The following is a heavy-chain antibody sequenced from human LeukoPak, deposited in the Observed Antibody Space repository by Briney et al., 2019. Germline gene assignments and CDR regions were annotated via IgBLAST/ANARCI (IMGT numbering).Heavy chain of an antibody. D-gene: IGHD3-22*01. V-gene: IGHV1-69*04. CDR1: GGTFSSYA. CDR2: IIPILGIA. CDR3: ARGSLNYYDSIGVSWYFDY. Sequence: SVKVSCKASGGTFSSYAISWVRQVPGQGLEWMGRIIPILGIANYAQKFQGRVTITADKSTSTAYMELSSLRSEDTAVYYCARGSLNYYDSIGVSWYFDYWGQGTLVTVSS. J-gene: IGHJ4*02.